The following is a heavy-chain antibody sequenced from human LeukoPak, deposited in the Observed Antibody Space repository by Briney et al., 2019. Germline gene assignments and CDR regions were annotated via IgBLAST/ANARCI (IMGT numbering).Heavy chain of an antibody. J-gene: IGHJ4*02. CDR3: ARVGDTSSYYYYLDY. D-gene: IGHD3-22*01. Sequence: SETLSLTCSVSGGSISSYYWTWIRQPPGKALEWIGYIFSSGSAYYNPSLESRVTISLDTSKNQFSLKLNSVTAADTAVYYCARVGDTSSYYYYLDYWGQGSLVTVSS. V-gene: IGHV4-59*01. CDR2: IFSSGSA. CDR1: GGSISSYY.